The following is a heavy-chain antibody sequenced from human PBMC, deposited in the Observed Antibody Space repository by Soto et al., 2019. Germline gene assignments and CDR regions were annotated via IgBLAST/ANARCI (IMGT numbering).Heavy chain of an antibody. V-gene: IGHV4-39*01. CDR1: GATINRGSYY. Sequence: QLQLQESGPGLVKPPETLSLTCSVSGATINRGSYYWGWVRQPPGKGLEWIGSIYYSGNAYYSPSLQNRVTISVDTSKNQFSLKVNSVTSADTAVYYCVRASTLYYWVQGILVTVSS. CDR2: IYYSGNA. CDR3: VRASTLYY. J-gene: IGHJ4*02.